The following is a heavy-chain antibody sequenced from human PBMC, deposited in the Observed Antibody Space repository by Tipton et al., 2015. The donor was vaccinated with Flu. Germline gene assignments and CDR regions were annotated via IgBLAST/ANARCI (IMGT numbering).Heavy chain of an antibody. CDR3: ARAGGDTLRGVPFDH. J-gene: IGHJ4*02. CDR2: ISAYNGNT. CDR1: GYTLISYG. Sequence: QVQLVQSGAEVKKPGASVKVSCKASGYTLISYGISWVRQAPGQGLEWMGWISAYNGNTDYAQKVQGRVTMTTDTSTSTTYMELRSLRSDDTAVYYWARAGGDTLRGVPFDHWGQGTLVAVSS. D-gene: IGHD3-10*01. V-gene: IGHV1-18*04.